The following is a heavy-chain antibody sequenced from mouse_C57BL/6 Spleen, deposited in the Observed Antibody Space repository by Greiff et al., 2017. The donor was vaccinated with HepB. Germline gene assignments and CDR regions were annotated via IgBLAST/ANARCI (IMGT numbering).Heavy chain of an antibody. Sequence: EVMLVESGEGLVKPGGSLKLSCAASGFTFSSYAMSWVRQTPEKRLEWVAYISSGGDYIYYADTVKGRFTISRDNARNTLYLQMSSLKSEDTAMYYCTTIYYGNYVYFDYWGQGTTLTVSS. CDR2: ISSGGDYI. V-gene: IGHV5-9-1*02. CDR3: TTIYYGNYVYFDY. J-gene: IGHJ2*01. D-gene: IGHD2-1*01. CDR1: GFTFSSYA.